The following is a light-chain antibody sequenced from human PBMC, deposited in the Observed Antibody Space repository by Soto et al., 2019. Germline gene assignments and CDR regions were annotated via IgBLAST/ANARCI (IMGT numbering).Light chain of an antibody. Sequence: EIVMTQSPATLSVSQGERATXXXXXSQSVSSNLAWYQQKPGQAPRLLIYGASTRATGIPARFSGSGSGTEFTLTISSLQSEDFAVYYCQQYNNWPPWTFGQGTKVDI. J-gene: IGKJ1*01. CDR2: GAS. CDR3: QQYNNWPPWT. CDR1: QSVSSN. V-gene: IGKV3-15*01.